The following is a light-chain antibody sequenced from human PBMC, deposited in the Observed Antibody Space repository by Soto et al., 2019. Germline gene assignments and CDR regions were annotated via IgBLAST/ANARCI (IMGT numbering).Light chain of an antibody. CDR3: GSITSSTTSV. Sequence: QSALTQPASVAGSPGQSISSSCTGSSNDVGVYNYISWYQHHPGKAPKLMIYEVSNRPSGVSNRFSGSKSGNTASLTISGLQTEDEADYYCGSITSSTTSVFGTGTKVTVL. CDR2: EVS. J-gene: IGLJ1*01. CDR1: SNDVGVYNY. V-gene: IGLV2-14*01.